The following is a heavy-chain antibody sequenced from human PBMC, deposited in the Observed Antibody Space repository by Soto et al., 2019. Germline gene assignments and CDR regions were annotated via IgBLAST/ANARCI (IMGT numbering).Heavy chain of an antibody. CDR1: GLPLSGYA. Sequence: EVQLAESGGGLAQPGGSLRLSCAASGLPLSGYAMDWVRQAPGKGREYVSGISSNGVGTYYANSVQGRFTISRDNSKNTVYLQMGSLRPEDMAVYYCARRARPDFYYMDVWGKGTTVTVSS. CDR2: ISSNGVGT. D-gene: IGHD6-6*01. J-gene: IGHJ6*03. V-gene: IGHV3-64*01. CDR3: ARRARPDFYYMDV.